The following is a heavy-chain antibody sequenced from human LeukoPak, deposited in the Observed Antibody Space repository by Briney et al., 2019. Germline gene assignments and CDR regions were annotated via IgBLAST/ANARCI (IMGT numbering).Heavy chain of an antibody. CDR3: ARDGSGVWFDY. D-gene: IGHD3-10*01. V-gene: IGHV4-59*12. Sequence: SETPSLTCTVSGGSISSYYWSWIRQPPGKGLEWIGYIYYSGSTYYNPSLKSRVTISLDTSKNQFSLKLSSVTAADTALYYCARDGSGVWFDYWGQGTLVTVSS. CDR2: IYYSGST. CDR1: GGSISSYY. J-gene: IGHJ4*02.